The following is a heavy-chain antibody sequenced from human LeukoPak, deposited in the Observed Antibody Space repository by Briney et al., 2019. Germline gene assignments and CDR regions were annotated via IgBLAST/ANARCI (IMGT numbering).Heavy chain of an antibody. CDR3: TRGRYQFLGPNDS. V-gene: IGHV3-48*02. D-gene: IGHD2-2*01. CDR2: ITMNSVR. J-gene: IGHJ4*02. Sequence: PGGSLTLSCSASGFSLSDYGMIWVRQAPGKGLEWVSYITMNSVRLYADSMKGRFTISRDNDKNSVYLQMNSLRDEDTAMYYCTRGRYQFLGPNDSSGQGSLVTVSS. CDR1: GFSLSDYG.